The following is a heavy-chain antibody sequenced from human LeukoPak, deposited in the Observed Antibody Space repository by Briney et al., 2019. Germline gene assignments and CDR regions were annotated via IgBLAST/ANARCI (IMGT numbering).Heavy chain of an antibody. Sequence: GSLRLSCAASGFTFSNYAMHWVRQAPGKGLEWVSLISSGGTYEYYADSVKGRFTISRDNSKNTLYLQLNSLRAEDTAVYYCARDSTYYYDSGSSGPRYDNWGQGTLVTVSS. CDR1: GFTFSNYA. D-gene: IGHD3-10*01. CDR2: ISSGGTYE. J-gene: IGHJ4*02. CDR3: ARDSTYYYDSGSSGPRYDN. V-gene: IGHV3-30*01.